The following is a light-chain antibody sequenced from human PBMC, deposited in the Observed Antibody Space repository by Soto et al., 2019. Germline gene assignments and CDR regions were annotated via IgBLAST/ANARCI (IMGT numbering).Light chain of an antibody. CDR3: TSYTTTSTLGV. CDR1: SSDFGAYNY. V-gene: IGLV2-14*01. Sequence: QSALTQPASVSGSPGQSITLSCSGSSSDFGAYNYVSWYQQHPGKAPKLIIYEVSNRPSGVSTRFSGSKSGNTASLTISGLQADDEADYFCTSYTTTSTLGVFGGGTQLTVL. CDR2: EVS. J-gene: IGLJ2*01.